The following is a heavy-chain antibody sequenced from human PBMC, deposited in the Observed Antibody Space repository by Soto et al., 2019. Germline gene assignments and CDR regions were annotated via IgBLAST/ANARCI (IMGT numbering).Heavy chain of an antibody. CDR2: IPPIFGTA. J-gene: IGHJ6*02. CDR3: ASNNVIVTGSYYSGMGV. D-gene: IGHD3-9*01. V-gene: IGHV1-69*05. Sequence: QVQLVQSGAEVKKPGSSVKVSCKASGGTFSRHGISWVRQAPGQGLEWLGGIPPIFGTANYPQKFQGRVTISPEESLSTPFMELRTLRPADTALYYSASNNVIVTGSYYSGMGVWGQANAVSVPS. CDR1: GGTFSRHG.